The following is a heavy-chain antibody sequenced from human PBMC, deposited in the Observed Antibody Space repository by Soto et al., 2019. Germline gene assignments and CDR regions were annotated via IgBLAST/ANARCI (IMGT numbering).Heavy chain of an antibody. D-gene: IGHD2-15*01. CDR3: ARDQRMQYCFDV. V-gene: IGHV3-33*01. Sequence: QMHLVESGGGVVQPGTSLRLSCAASGFIFKSYGMHWVRQAPGKGLEWVGLIWYDGSDKYYSDSVKGRFTISRDNSKNTLYLQMNSLTAEDTGVYYCARDQRMQYCFDVWGQGNTVSVSS. CDR2: IWYDGSDK. J-gene: IGHJ6*02. CDR1: GFIFKSYG.